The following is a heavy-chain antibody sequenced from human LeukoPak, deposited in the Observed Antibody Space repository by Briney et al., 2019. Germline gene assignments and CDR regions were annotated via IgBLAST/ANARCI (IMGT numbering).Heavy chain of an antibody. J-gene: IGHJ4*02. Sequence: GSLRLSCAASGFTFSSYAMHWVRQAPGKGLEWVAVISYDGSNKYYADSVKGRFAISRDNSKSTLYLQMNSLRAEDTAVYYCAKDFGRNLGGPGYWGRGTRVTVSS. CDR2: ISYDGSNK. D-gene: IGHD3-10*01. CDR1: GFTFSSYA. V-gene: IGHV3-30-3*02. CDR3: AKDFGRNLGGPGY.